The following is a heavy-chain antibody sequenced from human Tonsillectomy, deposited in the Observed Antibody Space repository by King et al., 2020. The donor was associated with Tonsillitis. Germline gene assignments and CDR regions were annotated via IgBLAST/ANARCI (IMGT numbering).Heavy chain of an antibody. V-gene: IGHV1-2*02. CDR2: ISPKSGGT. CDR1: GYTFTGFY. J-gene: IGHJ5*02. D-gene: IGHD4-17*01. CDR3: ARGADPHLYADYDSWFDP. Sequence: VQLVESGAEVKKPGASVKVSCQASGYTFTGFYLHWVRQAPGQGLEWMGWISPKSGGTNYAQKFQGRVTMTRDTSITTAYMDLSRLKSDDTAVYYCARGADPHLYADYDSWFDPWGQGTLVTVSS.